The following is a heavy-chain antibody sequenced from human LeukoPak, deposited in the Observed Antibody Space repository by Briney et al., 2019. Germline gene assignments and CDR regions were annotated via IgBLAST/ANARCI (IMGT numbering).Heavy chain of an antibody. V-gene: IGHV1-3*01. CDR2: INPGNGDT. D-gene: IGHD2-15*01. J-gene: IGHJ3*01. CDR1: GYTFTGYT. CDR3: ARGAGSGPYLHFDF. Sequence: GASVKISCKASGYTFTGYTMHWVRQAPGQRLEWMGWINPGNGDTKYSQKFQGGVTLTTDTSATTCDLDLINLKSEDTALYYCARGAGSGPYLHFDFWGQGTMVTVSS.